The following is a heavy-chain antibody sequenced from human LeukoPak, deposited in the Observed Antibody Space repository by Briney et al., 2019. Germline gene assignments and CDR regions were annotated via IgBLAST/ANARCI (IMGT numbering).Heavy chain of an antibody. J-gene: IGHJ6*03. V-gene: IGHV1-18*01. CDR3: AREGCSITTCYIPGGSYYYYYMDV. Sequence: AASVKVSCTASGYTFTSYGISWVRQAPGQGLEWMGWISPYNGNTNYAQNLQDRVTMTTDTSTNTAYMELRGLKSDDTAVYYCAREGCSITTCYIPGGSYYYYYMDVWGKGTTVTVSS. CDR1: GYTFTSYG. D-gene: IGHD2-2*02. CDR2: ISPYNGNT.